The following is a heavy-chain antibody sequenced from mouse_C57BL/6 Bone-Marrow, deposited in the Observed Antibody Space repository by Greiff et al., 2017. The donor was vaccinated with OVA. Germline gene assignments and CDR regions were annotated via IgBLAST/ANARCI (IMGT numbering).Heavy chain of an antibody. V-gene: IGHV1-80*01. Sequence: QVQLQQSGAELVKPGASVKISCKASGYAFSSYWMNWVKQRPGKGLEWIGQIYPGDGDTNYNGKFKGKATLTADKSSSTAYMQLSSLTSEDSAVYFCARRYGSSYSYFDVWGTGTTVTVSS. CDR3: ARRYGSSYSYFDV. D-gene: IGHD1-1*01. CDR2: IYPGDGDT. J-gene: IGHJ1*03. CDR1: GYAFSSYW.